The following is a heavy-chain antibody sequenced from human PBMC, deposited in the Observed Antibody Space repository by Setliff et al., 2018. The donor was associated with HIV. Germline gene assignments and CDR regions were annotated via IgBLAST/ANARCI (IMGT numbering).Heavy chain of an antibody. Sequence: PSETLSLTCTVSGGSIRTGNYYWNWIRQPAGKGLEWIGHIHTTGSITYNPSLRSRVTISLDTSKNQVSLSLASATAADTAVYYCAREPPNFARYYYDSSGYGDVWGKGTTVTVSS. V-gene: IGHV4-61*09. CDR1: GGSIRTGNYY. CDR2: IHTTGSI. D-gene: IGHD3-22*01. CDR3: AREPPNFARYYYDSSGYGDV. J-gene: IGHJ6*04.